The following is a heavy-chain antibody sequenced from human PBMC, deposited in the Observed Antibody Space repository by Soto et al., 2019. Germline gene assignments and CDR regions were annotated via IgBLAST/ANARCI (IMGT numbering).Heavy chain of an antibody. CDR1: GFSLSTNGVG. D-gene: IGHD5-18*01. CDR3: AHKPYSFRWAVDY. Sequence: QITLKESGPTLVKPTQTLTLTCSFSGFSLSTNGVGVGWIRQPPGKALEWLALIYWDDDKRYSPSLKTRLTITKDTSKHQVFLTMTNMDPVDTATYYCAHKPYSFRWAVDYWGQGALVTVSS. V-gene: IGHV2-5*02. CDR2: IYWDDDK. J-gene: IGHJ4*02.